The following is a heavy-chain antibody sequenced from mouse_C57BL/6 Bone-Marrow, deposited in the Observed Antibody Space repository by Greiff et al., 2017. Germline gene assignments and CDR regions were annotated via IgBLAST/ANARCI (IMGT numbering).Heavy chain of an antibody. J-gene: IGHJ2*01. CDR2: INYGGSST. Sequence: EVKLMESEGGLVQPGSSMKLSCTASGFTFSDYYMAWVRQVPEKGLEWVANINYGGSSTYYLDSLKSRFIISRDNAKNILYLQMSSLKSEDTATYYCARERLRREFDYWGQGTTLTVSS. CDR3: ARERLRREFDY. V-gene: IGHV5-16*01. D-gene: IGHD2-4*01. CDR1: GFTFSDYY.